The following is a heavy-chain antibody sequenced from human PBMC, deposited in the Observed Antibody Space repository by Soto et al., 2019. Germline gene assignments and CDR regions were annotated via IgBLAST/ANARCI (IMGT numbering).Heavy chain of an antibody. CDR3: TLVVGLYCGGDCSRHYIDQ. J-gene: IGHJ4*02. Sequence: GQLVQSGAEFKKPGSSVKVSCKASGGTFSSDSISWVRQAPGQGLEWMGGIIPMFTTANYAQKFQGRVTISAGEFTSTAYMDLSSLGSEDTAVYYCTLVVGLYCGGDCSRHYIDQWGQGTLVTVSS. D-gene: IGHD2-21*02. V-gene: IGHV1-69*01. CDR2: IIPMFTTA. CDR1: GGTFSSDS.